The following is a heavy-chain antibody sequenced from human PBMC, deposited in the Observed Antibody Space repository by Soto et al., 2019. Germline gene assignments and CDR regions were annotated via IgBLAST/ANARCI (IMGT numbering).Heavy chain of an antibody. CDR2: ISETGGRT. J-gene: IGHJ5*02. Sequence: GGSLRLSCAASGFTFSSSDMNWVRQAPGKGLEWVSIISETGGRTYYADSVKGRFTISRDNARSVLYLQMNSLRADDTAVYYCAKSLNINGKNWLDLWGQGTLVTVSS. CDR1: GFTFSSSD. V-gene: IGHV3-23*01. CDR3: AKSLNINGKNWLDL.